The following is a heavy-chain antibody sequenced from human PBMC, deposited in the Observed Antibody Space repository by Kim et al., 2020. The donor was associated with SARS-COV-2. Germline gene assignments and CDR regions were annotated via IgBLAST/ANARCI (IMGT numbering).Heavy chain of an antibody. Sequence: GGSLRLSCAASGFTFSSYAMHWVRQAPGKGLEWVAVISYDGSNKYYADSVKGRFTISRDNSKNTLYLQMNSLRAEDTAVYYCARDRSNYYYDSSGYYSWFQHWGQGTLVTVSS. V-gene: IGHV3-30*04. J-gene: IGHJ1*01. D-gene: IGHD3-22*01. CDR3: ARDRSNYYYDSSGYYSWFQH. CDR2: ISYDGSNK. CDR1: GFTFSSYA.